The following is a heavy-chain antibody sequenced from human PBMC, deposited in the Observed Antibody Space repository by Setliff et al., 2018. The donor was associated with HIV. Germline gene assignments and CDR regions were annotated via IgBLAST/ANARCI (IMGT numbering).Heavy chain of an antibody. J-gene: IGHJ4*02. CDR3: ARGDYDSSGYHHFEY. CDR1: GYTFTGYY. Sequence: ASVKVSCKASGYTFTGYYMHWVRQAPGQGLEWMGRINPNSGGTNYAQKFHGRVTMTRDTSISPAYMELSRLRSDDTAVYYCARGDYDSSGYHHFEYWGQGTRVTVSS. CDR2: INPNSGGT. V-gene: IGHV1-2*06. D-gene: IGHD3-22*01.